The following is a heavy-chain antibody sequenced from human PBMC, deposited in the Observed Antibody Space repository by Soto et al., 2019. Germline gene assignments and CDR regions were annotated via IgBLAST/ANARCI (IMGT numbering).Heavy chain of an antibody. CDR1: GYSFTSYW. J-gene: IGHJ6*02. CDR3: ARRIAAASGYYYYAFDV. Sequence: GESLKISCKGSGYSFTSYWIGWVRQMPGKGLEWMGIIYPGDSDTRYSPSFQGQVTISVDKSISTTYLQWSSLKASDTAIYYCARRIAAASGYYYYAFDVWGQGTAVTVSS. CDR2: IYPGDSDT. D-gene: IGHD6-13*01. V-gene: IGHV5-51*01.